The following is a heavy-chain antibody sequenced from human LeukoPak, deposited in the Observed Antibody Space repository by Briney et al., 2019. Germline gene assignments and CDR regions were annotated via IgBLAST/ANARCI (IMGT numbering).Heavy chain of an antibody. J-gene: IGHJ4*02. V-gene: IGHV1-46*01. Sequence: ASVKVSCKASGYTFTSYYMHWVRQAPGQGLEWMGIINPSGGSTNYAQKLQGRVTMTTDTSTSTAYMELRSLRSDDTAVYYCARGYRYGSGSYLDYWGQGTLVTVSS. CDR2: INPSGGST. CDR3: ARGYRYGSGSYLDY. D-gene: IGHD3-10*01. CDR1: GYTFTSYY.